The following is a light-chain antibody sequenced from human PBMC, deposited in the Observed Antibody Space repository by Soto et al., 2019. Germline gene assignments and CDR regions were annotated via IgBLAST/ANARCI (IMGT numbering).Light chain of an antibody. CDR2: YNN. CDR1: SSNIGSNY. V-gene: IGLV1-47*02. J-gene: IGLJ3*02. CDR3: AAWDDRLSGHWV. Sequence: QAVVTQPPSASGTPGQRVTISCSGSSSNIGSNYVYWYQQVPGTAPKLFIYYNNERPSGVPDRVSGSKSGTSASLTISGLRSEDEADYYCAAWDDRLSGHWVFGGGTKVTVL.